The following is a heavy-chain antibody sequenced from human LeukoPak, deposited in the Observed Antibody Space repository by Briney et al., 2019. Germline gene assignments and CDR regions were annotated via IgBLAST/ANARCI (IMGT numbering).Heavy chain of an antibody. CDR1: GFTFSSYG. J-gene: IGHJ4*02. V-gene: IGHV3-33*01. D-gene: IGHD6-13*01. Sequence: PGRSLRLSCAASGFTFSSYGMHWVRQAPGKGLEWVALIRFDGSNKYYADSVKGRFTISRDNSKSTLYLQMNSLRAEDTAVYYCARWGYSSSWYVIDYWGQGTLVTVSP. CDR2: IRFDGSNK. CDR3: ARWGYSSSWYVIDY.